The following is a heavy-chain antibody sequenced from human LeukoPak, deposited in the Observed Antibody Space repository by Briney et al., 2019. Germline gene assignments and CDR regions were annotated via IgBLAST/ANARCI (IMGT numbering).Heavy chain of an antibody. J-gene: IGHJ4*02. CDR2: ISYDGSNK. D-gene: IGHD3-9*01. CDR3: ARELNYDILTGYPY. V-gene: IGHV3-30-3*01. Sequence: GRSLRLSCAASGFTFSSYAMHWVRQAPGKGLEWVAVISYDGSNKYCADSVKGRFTISRDNSKNTLYLQMNSLRAEDTAVYYCARELNYDILTGYPYWGQGTLVTVSS. CDR1: GFTFSSYA.